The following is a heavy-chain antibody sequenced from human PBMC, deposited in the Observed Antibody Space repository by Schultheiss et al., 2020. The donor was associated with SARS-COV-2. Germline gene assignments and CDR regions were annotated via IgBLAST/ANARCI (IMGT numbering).Heavy chain of an antibody. CDR2: INHSGST. CDR3: ARVQVAFDI. Sequence: SQTLSLTCTVSYGSINTYYWAWIRQPPGKGLEWIGEINHSGSTNYNPSLKSRVTMSVDTSKNQFSLKLSSVTAADTAVYYCARVQVAFDIWGQGTMVTVSS. CDR1: YGSINTYY. J-gene: IGHJ3*02. V-gene: IGHV4-34*01.